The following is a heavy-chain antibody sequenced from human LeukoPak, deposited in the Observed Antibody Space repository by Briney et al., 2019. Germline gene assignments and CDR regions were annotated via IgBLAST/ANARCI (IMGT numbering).Heavy chain of an antibody. Sequence: GGSLRLSCAASDFTFNYYTMRWVRQAPGKGLEWVADISYGGSNKYYADSVNGRFTISSDNSKNTLYLQMNSLRAEDTAVYYCAKDPSPPPTDYPSWLDYWGQGTLVTVSS. J-gene: IGHJ4*02. CDR2: ISYGGSNK. D-gene: IGHD4/OR15-4a*01. CDR3: AKDPSPPPTDYPSWLDY. V-gene: IGHV3-30-3*01. CDR1: DFTFNYYT.